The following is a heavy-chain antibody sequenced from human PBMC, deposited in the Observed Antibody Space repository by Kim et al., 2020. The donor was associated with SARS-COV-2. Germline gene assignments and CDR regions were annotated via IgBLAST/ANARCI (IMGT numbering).Heavy chain of an antibody. Sequence: GWSLRLSCAASGFTFSSYAMSWVRQAPGKGLEWVSAISGSGGSTYYADSVKGRFTISRDNSKNTLYLQMNSLRAEDTAVYYCAKGLPDIVVVTAILHGGWVDPWGQGTLVTVSS. J-gene: IGHJ5*02. V-gene: IGHV3-23*01. CDR1: GFTFSSYA. D-gene: IGHD2-21*02. CDR2: ISGSGGST. CDR3: AKGLPDIVVVTAILHGGWVDP.